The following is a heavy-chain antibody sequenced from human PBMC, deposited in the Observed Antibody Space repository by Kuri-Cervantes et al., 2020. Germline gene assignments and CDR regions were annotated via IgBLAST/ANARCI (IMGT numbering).Heavy chain of an antibody. Sequence: ASVKVSCKASGYTFTGYYIHWVRQAPGQGLEWMGWINPNSGDTNYAQKFQGRVTMTRDTSISTAYMELNRLTSDDTAVYYCARDQGYDILTGYWEDYWGQGTLVTVSS. CDR2: INPNSGDT. D-gene: IGHD3-9*01. V-gene: IGHV1-2*02. J-gene: IGHJ4*02. CDR1: GYTFTGYY. CDR3: ARDQGYDILTGYWEDY.